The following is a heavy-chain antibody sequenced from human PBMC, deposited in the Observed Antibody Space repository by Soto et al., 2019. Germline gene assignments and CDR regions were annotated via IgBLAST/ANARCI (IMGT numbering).Heavy chain of an antibody. CDR3: TKDTGYCSGGRCYATPYYYYYYGMDA. V-gene: IGHV3-30*18. J-gene: IGHJ6*02. CDR1: GFTFSSYG. D-gene: IGHD2-15*01. CDR2: ISYDESDI. Sequence: SLRLSCAASGFTFSSYGIHWVRQAPGKGLGWVAVISYDESDIYYSDSLKGRFTISRDNSKNTLYLQMSSLRPEDTAVYYCTKDTGYCSGGRCYATPYYYYYYGMDAWGQGTTVTVYS.